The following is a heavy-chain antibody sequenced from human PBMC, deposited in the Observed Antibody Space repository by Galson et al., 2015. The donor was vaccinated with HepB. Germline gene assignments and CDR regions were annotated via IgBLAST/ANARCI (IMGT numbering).Heavy chain of an antibody. J-gene: IGHJ4*02. CDR1: GYTFTNYY. Sequence: SVKVSCKASGYTFTNYYLHWVRQAPGQGLEWMAMINPRGGSTSYAQKFQGRVTMTRDTSTSTVYMEMSSLRSEDTAVYYCARWVSDGYGYYFDYWGQGTLVTVSS. D-gene: IGHD5-18*01. V-gene: IGHV1-46*03. CDR3: ARWVSDGYGYYFDY. CDR2: INPRGGST.